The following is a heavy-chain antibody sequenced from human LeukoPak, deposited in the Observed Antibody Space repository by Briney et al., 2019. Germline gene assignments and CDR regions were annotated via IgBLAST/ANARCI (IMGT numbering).Heavy chain of an antibody. CDR3: ARGVSIAI. Sequence: GGSLRLSCAASGFTFSSYWMTWVRQAPGKGLEWVANIKEDGSERYYVDSVKGRFTISRDNAKNSLFLQMNSLRAEDTAVYYCARGVSIAIWGQGTMVTVSS. D-gene: IGHD3-22*01. V-gene: IGHV3-7*01. J-gene: IGHJ3*02. CDR2: IKEDGSER. CDR1: GFTFSSYW.